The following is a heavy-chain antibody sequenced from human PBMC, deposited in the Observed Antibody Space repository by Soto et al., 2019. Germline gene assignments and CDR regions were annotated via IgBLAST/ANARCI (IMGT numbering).Heavy chain of an antibody. V-gene: IGHV3-30*18. CDR3: AKVGDYGDLSFDY. CDR2: ISYDGSNK. J-gene: IGHJ4*02. Sequence: PGGSLRLSCAASGFTFSSYGMHWVRQAPGKGLEWVAVISYDGSNKYYADSVKGRFTISRDNSKNTLYLQMNSLRAEDTAVYYCAKVGDYGDLSFDYWGQGTLVTVSS. CDR1: GFTFSSYG. D-gene: IGHD4-17*01.